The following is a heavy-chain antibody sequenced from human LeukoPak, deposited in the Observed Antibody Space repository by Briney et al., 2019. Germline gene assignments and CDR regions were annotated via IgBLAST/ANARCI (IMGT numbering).Heavy chain of an antibody. CDR2: IYHSGST. CDR3: ARLRLRYSDWLSMSHDY. CDR1: GYSISSGYY. Sequence: SETLSLTCAVSGYSISSGYYWGWIRQPPGKGREWIGSIYHSGSTYYNPSLKSRVTISVDTSNNQFSLKLSSVTAADTAVYYCARLRLRYSDWLSMSHDYWGQGTLVTVSS. V-gene: IGHV4-38-2*01. J-gene: IGHJ4*02. D-gene: IGHD3-9*01.